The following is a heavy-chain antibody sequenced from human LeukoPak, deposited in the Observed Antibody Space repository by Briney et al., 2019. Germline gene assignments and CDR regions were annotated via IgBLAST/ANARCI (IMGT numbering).Heavy chain of an antibody. D-gene: IGHD4-17*01. Sequence: GGSLRLSCAASGFTFSTYAMSWVRQAPGKGLEWVSAISGSGGSTYYADSVKGRFTISRDNSKNTLYLQMNSLRAEDTAVYYCAREELDYGDFQNNYYYYMDVWGKGTTVTISS. CDR1: GFTFSTYA. CDR3: AREELDYGDFQNNYYYYMDV. J-gene: IGHJ6*03. CDR2: ISGSGGST. V-gene: IGHV3-23*01.